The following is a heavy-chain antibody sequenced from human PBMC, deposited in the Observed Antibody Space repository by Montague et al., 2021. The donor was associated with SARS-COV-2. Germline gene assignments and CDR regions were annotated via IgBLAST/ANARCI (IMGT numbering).Heavy chain of an antibody. CDR2: IKQDGSEK. J-gene: IGHJ6*03. D-gene: IGHD3-3*01. V-gene: IGHV3-7*05. CDR1: GFTFSSYW. CDR3: ARDGSYDFWSDPLGVYYYYMDV. Sequence: SLRLSCAASGFTFSSYWTSWVRQAPGKGPEWMANIKQDGSEKYYVDSVKGRFTISRDNAKNSLYLQMNSLRAEDTAVYYCARDGSYDFWSDPLGVYYYYMDVWGKGTTVTVSS.